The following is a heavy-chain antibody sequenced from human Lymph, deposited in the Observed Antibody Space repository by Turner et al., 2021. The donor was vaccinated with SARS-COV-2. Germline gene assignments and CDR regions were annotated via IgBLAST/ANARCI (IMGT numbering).Heavy chain of an antibody. CDR1: GGSFSGYY. V-gene: IGHV4-34*01. Sequence: QVQLQQWGAGLLKPSETLSLTCAVYGGSFSGYYWSSIRQPPGKGLEWIGEINHTGSTNYNPSLKSRVTISVDTSKNQFSLKLSSVTAADTAVYYCARVWVRWWYFDLWGRGTLVTVSS. CDR3: ARVWVRWWYFDL. CDR2: INHTGST. J-gene: IGHJ2*01. D-gene: IGHD7-27*01.